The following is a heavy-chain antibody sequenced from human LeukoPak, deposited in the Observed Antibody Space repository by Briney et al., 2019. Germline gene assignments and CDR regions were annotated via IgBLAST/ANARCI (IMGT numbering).Heavy chain of an antibody. CDR3: ARVGHDRRYYYYMDV. D-gene: IGHD1-26*01. CDR1: GYTFTSYA. V-gene: IGHV7-4-1*02. Sequence: ASVKVSCKASGYTFTSYAMNWVRQAPGQGLEWMGWINTNTGNPTYAQGFTGRFVFSLDTSVSTAYLQISSLRSEDTAVYYCARVGHDRRYYYYMDVWGKGTTVTVSS. J-gene: IGHJ6*03. CDR2: INTNTGNP.